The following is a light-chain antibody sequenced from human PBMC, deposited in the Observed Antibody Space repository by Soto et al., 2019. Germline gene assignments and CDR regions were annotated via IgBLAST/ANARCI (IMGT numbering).Light chain of an antibody. V-gene: IGKV4-1*01. CDR3: QQYYSTPYT. CDR1: QSVLYSSNNKNY. CDR2: WAS. Sequence: DIVMTQSPDSLAVSLGERATINCKSSQSVLYSSNNKNYLAWYQQKPGQPPKLLIYWASIRESGVPDRFSGSGSGTDFTLTISSLQAEDVAVYYCQQYYSTPYTFGHGTKLEIK. J-gene: IGKJ2*01.